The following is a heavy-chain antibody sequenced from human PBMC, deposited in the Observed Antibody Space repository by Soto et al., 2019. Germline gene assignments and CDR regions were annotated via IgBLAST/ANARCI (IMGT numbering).Heavy chain of an antibody. J-gene: IGHJ4*02. CDR3: ARHLAGNGDY. Sequence: EVQLVESGGGLVQPGGSLRLSCAASGFTFSSYWMHWVRQAPGKGLVWVSRITSDGSSTSYADSVKGRFTISRDNAPNTLYLQMNSLRAEDTAVYYCARHLAGNGDYWGQGTLVTFSS. V-gene: IGHV3-74*01. D-gene: IGHD2-8*01. CDR1: GFTFSSYW. CDR2: ITSDGSST.